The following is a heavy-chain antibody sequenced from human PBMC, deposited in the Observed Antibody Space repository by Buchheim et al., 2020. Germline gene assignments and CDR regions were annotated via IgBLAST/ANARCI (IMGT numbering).Heavy chain of an antibody. CDR1: GFTFSSYG. CDR2: ISYDGSNK. V-gene: IGHV3-30*03. J-gene: IGHJ4*02. Sequence: QVQLVESGGGVVQPGRSLRLSCAASGFTFSSYGMHWVRQAPGKGLEWVAVISYDGSNKYYADSVKGRFTISRDNAKNTLYLQINNLRADDTAVYYCARGSYSSFQYWGQGTL. D-gene: IGHD2-21*01. CDR3: ARGSYSSFQY.